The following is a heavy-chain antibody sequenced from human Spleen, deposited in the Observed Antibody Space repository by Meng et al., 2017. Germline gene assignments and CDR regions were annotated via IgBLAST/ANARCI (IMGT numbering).Heavy chain of an antibody. V-gene: IGHV1-3*01. CDR3: AGPSIVGATFDY. Sequence: QVQLVQSGAEVKKPGASVKVSCKASGYTFTSYAMHWVRQAPGQRREWMGWINAGNGNTKYSQKFQGRVTITRDTSASTAYMELSSLRSEDTAVYYCAGPSIVGATFDYWGQGTLVTVSS. CDR1: GYTFTSYA. J-gene: IGHJ4*02. CDR2: INAGNGNT. D-gene: IGHD1-26*01.